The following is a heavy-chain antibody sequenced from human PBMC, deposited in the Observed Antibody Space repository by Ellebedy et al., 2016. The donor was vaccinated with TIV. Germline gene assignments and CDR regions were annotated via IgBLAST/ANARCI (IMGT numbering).Heavy chain of an antibody. CDR3: AREVAGYYFDY. D-gene: IGHD6-19*01. Sequence: ASVKVSXXASGYTFTSYGISWVRQAPGQGLEWMGWISAYNGNTNYAQKLQGRVTMTTDTSTSTAYMELRSLRSDDTAVYYCAREVAGYYFDYWGQGTLVTVSS. CDR2: ISAYNGNT. V-gene: IGHV1-18*01. CDR1: GYTFTSYG. J-gene: IGHJ4*02.